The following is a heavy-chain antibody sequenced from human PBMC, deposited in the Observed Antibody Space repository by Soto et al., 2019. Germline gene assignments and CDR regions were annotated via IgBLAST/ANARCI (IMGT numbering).Heavy chain of an antibody. J-gene: IGHJ6*03. CDR3: ARGVVITNYYYYSMDV. D-gene: IGHD3-22*01. V-gene: IGHV1-3*01. CDR2: INAGNGNT. Sequence: QVQFVQSGAEVKKPGASVKVSCKASGYTFTSYAMHWVRQAPGQRLEWMGWINAGNGNTKYSQKFQGRVTITRDTSASTAYMELSSLRSEDTAVYYCARGVVITNYYYYSMDVWGKGTTVTVSS. CDR1: GYTFTSYA.